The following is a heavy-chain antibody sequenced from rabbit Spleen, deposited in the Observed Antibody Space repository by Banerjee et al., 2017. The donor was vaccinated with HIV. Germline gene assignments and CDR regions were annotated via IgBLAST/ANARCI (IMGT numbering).Heavy chain of an antibody. J-gene: IGHJ4*01. D-gene: IGHD4-2*01. CDR3: ARHFSGGRDRYYFHL. Sequence: QEQLEESGGDLVKPGASLTLTCTASGFSFSSSYYMCWVRQAPGKGLEWLACIYNGDGSTYYASWAKGRFTISATSSTTVTLQMTSLTAADTATYFCARHFSGGRDRYYFHLWGQGTLVTVS. CDR2: IYNGDGST. V-gene: IGHV1S45*01. CDR1: GFSFSSSYY.